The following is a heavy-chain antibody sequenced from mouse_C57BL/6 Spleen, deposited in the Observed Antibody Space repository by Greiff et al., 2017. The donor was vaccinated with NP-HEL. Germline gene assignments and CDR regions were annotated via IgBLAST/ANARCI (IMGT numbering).Heavy chain of an antibody. Sequence: EVQLQQSGPELVKPGASVKIPCKASGYTFTDYNMDWVKQSHGKSLEWIGDINPNNGGTIYNQKFKGKATLTVDKSSSTAYMELRSLTSEDTAVYYCARGGYSNYEETGNWYFDVWGTGTTVTVSS. D-gene: IGHD2-5*01. CDR2: INPNNGGT. CDR3: ARGGYSNYEETGNWYFDV. V-gene: IGHV1-18*01. CDR1: GYTFTDYN. J-gene: IGHJ1*03.